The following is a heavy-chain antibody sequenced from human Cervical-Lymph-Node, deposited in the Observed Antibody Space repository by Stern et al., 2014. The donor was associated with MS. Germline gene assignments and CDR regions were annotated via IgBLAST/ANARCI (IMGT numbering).Heavy chain of an antibody. V-gene: IGHV3-21*01. Sequence: VQLVESGGGLVKPGGSLRLSCAASGFTFTTFTMNWVRQAPGKGLAWVSSISSSRTPIYHADSVKGRFTISRDNSKTSLYLQMNSLRAEDTAVYYCARSWNYEYGMDVWGQGTTVTVSS. CDR2: ISSSRTPI. J-gene: IGHJ6*02. CDR1: GFTFTTFT. D-gene: IGHD3-3*01. CDR3: ARSWNYEYGMDV.